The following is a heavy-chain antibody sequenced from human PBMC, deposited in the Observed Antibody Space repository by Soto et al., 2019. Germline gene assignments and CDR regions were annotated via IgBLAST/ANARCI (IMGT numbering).Heavy chain of an antibody. D-gene: IGHD5-18*01. CDR1: GGSISAYY. CDR3: ARPLYSYGPMDV. J-gene: IGHJ6*02. Sequence: SETQSLTCTVSGGSISAYYGSWIRQPPGKGLEWIGYIYYSGSTNYNPSLKSRVTISVDTSKNQLSLKLSSVTAADTAVYYCARPLYSYGPMDVWGQGTTVTVSS. V-gene: IGHV4-59*01. CDR2: IYYSGST.